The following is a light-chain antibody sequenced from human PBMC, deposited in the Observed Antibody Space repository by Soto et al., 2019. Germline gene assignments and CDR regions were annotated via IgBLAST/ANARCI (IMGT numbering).Light chain of an antibody. J-gene: IGKJ5*01. CDR1: QSVNSNY. V-gene: IGKV3-20*01. CDR2: GAS. Sequence: EIVLTQSPDTLSLSPGESATLSCRASQSVNSNYLAWYQQKPGQAPRLLIYGASSRATDIPDRFSGSGSGTHFTLTSRRLEPEDVAVFYCQQYDNSITFGQGTRLEIE. CDR3: QQYDNSIT.